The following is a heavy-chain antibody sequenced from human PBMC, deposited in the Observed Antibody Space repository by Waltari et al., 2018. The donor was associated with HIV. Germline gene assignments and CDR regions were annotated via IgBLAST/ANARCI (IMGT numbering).Heavy chain of an antibody. D-gene: IGHD6-13*01. V-gene: IGHV3-53*02. CDR3: GSLRAADYAMDV. CDR2: IYSDGRT. Sequence: VQLVETGGGLIQPGGSLRLSGTASGFTVGSNYMSWVRQGPGKGLEWVSVIYSDGRTYYADSVKGRFTISRDTSKNTLYLQMNSLRAEDTAVYFCGSLRAADYAMDVWGQGTTVTVSS. J-gene: IGHJ6*02. CDR1: GFTVGSNY.